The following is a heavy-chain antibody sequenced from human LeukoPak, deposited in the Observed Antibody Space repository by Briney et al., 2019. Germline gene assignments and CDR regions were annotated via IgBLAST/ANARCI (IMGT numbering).Heavy chain of an antibody. J-gene: IGHJ4*02. CDR2: TRNKANSYTT. CDR3: ARQLCTNGICYRHFDY. D-gene: IGHD2-8*01. V-gene: IGHV3-72*01. CDR1: GFTFSDHY. Sequence: GGSLRLSCAASGFTFSDHYIDWVRQAPGKGLEWVGRTRNKANSYTTEYAASVKGRFTISRDDSKNSLYLQMNGLKTEDTAVYYCARQLCTNGICYRHFDYWGQGTLVTVSS.